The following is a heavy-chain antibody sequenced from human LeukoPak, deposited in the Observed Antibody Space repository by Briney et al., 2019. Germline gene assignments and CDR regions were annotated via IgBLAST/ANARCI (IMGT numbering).Heavy chain of an antibody. CDR2: TYYRSKWYY. D-gene: IGHD3-9*01. CDR3: ARRLTGPLEY. Sequence: SQTLSLTCAISGDSVSSNSADWNWIRQSPSRGLEWLGRTYYRSKWYYDYAVSVGSRITITPDTSKNQFSLQLNSVTPEDTAVYYCARRLTGPLEYWGQGTPVTVSS. CDR1: GDSVSSNSAD. J-gene: IGHJ4*02. V-gene: IGHV6-1*01.